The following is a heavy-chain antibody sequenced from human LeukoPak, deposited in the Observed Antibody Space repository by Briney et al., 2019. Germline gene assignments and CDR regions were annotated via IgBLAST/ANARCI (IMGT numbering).Heavy chain of an antibody. CDR1: GFTFSSYW. Sequence: GGSLRLSCAASGFTFSSYWMHWVRQAPGKGLVWVSRINSDGSSTSYADSVRGRFAISRDNAKNSLYLQMNSLRAEDTAVYYCASQNWSYARARYFDYWGQGTLVTVSS. CDR3: ASQNWSYARARYFDY. D-gene: IGHD1-7*01. J-gene: IGHJ4*02. CDR2: INSDGSST. V-gene: IGHV3-74*01.